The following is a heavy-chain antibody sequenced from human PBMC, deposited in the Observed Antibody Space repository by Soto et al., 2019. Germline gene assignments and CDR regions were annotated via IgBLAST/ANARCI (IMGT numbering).Heavy chain of an antibody. Sequence: SETLSLTCTVSGGSISSYYWSWIRQPPGKGLEWIGYIYYSGSTNYNPSLKSRVTISVDTSKNQFSLKLSSVTAADTAVYYCARKVGATDAFDIWGQGTMVTVSS. CDR1: GGSISSYY. CDR3: ARKVGATDAFDI. D-gene: IGHD1-26*01. V-gene: IGHV4-59*01. CDR2: IYYSGST. J-gene: IGHJ3*02.